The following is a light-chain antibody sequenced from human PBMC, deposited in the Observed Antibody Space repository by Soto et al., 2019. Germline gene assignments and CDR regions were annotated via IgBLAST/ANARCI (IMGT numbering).Light chain of an antibody. V-gene: IGKV3-15*01. CDR3: QQYNSWPRT. CDR1: ESVNRF. CDR2: GAS. J-gene: IGKJ1*01. Sequence: EIVMTQSPGPLSVSPGDGATLSCRASESVNRFLAWYQHKPGQAPRLLIYGASTRAAGVPVRFSGSGSGTEFTLTISSLQSEALAVYYCQQYNSWPRTFGQGTKVEIK.